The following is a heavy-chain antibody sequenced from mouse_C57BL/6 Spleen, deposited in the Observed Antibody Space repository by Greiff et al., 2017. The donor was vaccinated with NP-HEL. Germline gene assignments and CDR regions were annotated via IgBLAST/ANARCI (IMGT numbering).Heavy chain of an antibody. CDR2: IRNKANGYTT. Sequence: EVHLVESGGGLVQPGGSLSLSCAASGFTFTDYYMSWVRQPPGKALEWLGFIRNKANGYTTEYSASVKGRFTISRDNSQSILYLQMNALRAEDSATYYCARPDGYFYAMDYWGQGTSVTVSS. J-gene: IGHJ4*01. V-gene: IGHV7-3*01. D-gene: IGHD2-3*01. CDR3: ARPDGYFYAMDY. CDR1: GFTFTDYY.